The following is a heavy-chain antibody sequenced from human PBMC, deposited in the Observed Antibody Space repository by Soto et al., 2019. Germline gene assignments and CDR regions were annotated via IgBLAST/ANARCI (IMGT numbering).Heavy chain of an antibody. CDR2: ISVSGGST. V-gene: IGHV3-23*01. J-gene: IGHJ4*02. CDR1: GFTFSSYA. D-gene: IGHD3-10*01. CDR3: ATGSSWSHRYYFDS. Sequence: EAQLLESGGSLVQPGGSLRLSCAASGFTFSSYAMTWVRQAPGKGLEWVSAISVSGGSTYYAASVKGRFPISRDNPKNPLYLQMNSLRAEDTAVYYCATGSSWSHRYYFDSWGQGTLVTVSS.